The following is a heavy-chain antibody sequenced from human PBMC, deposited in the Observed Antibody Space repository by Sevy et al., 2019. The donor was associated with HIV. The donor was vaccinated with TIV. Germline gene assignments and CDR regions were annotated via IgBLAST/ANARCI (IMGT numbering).Heavy chain of an antibody. CDR3: AIIFEYSSSSPPDY. V-gene: IGHV3-23*01. J-gene: IGHJ4*02. D-gene: IGHD6-6*01. CDR1: GFTFSSYA. Sequence: GGSLRLSCAASGFTFSSYAMSWVRQAPGKGLEWVSAISGSGGSTYYADSVKGRFTISRDNSKNTLYLQMNSLRAEDTAVYYCAIIFEYSSSSPPDYLGQGTLVTVSS. CDR2: ISGSGGST.